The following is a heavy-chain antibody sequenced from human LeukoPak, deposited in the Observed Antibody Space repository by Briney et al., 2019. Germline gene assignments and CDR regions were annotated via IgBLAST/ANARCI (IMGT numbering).Heavy chain of an antibody. Sequence: PGGSLRLSCAASGFTFDDYAMHWVRQAPGKGLEWVSGISWNSGSIGYADSVKGRFTISRDNSKNTLYLQMNSLRAEDTAVYYCARSHGTVGARDYWGQGTLVTVSS. D-gene: IGHD1-26*01. CDR1: GFTFDDYA. CDR2: ISWNSGSI. J-gene: IGHJ4*02. CDR3: ARSHGTVGARDY. V-gene: IGHV3-9*01.